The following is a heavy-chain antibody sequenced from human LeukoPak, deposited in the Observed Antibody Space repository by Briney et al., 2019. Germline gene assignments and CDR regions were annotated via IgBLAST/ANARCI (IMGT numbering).Heavy chain of an antibody. D-gene: IGHD1-1*01. Sequence: SETLSLTCTVSGGSISSGDYYWSWICQPPGKGLEWIGYIYYSGSTNYNPSLKSRVTISVDTSKNQFSLKLSSVTAADTAMYYCARAPSNGPTTFDYWGQGTLVTVSS. CDR3: ARAPSNGPTTFDY. CDR2: IYYSGST. J-gene: IGHJ4*02. V-gene: IGHV4-61*08. CDR1: GGSISSGDYY.